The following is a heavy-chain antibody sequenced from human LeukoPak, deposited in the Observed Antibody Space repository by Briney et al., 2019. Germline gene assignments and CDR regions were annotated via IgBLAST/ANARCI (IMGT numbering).Heavy chain of an antibody. Sequence: GGSLRLSCAASGFTFSHYLMHWVRHAPGKGLVWVSRINSDESNTNSYADSVKGRFIISRDNAKNALYLQMNSLRAEDTAVYFCGRGGNGIDIWGQGTTVIVSS. D-gene: IGHD2-8*01. V-gene: IGHV3-74*01. CDR3: GRGGNGIDI. CDR1: GFTFSHYL. CDR2: INSDESNT. J-gene: IGHJ3*02.